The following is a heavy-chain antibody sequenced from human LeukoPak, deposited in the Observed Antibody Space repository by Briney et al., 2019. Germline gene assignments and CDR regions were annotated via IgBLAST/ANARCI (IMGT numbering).Heavy chain of an antibody. Sequence: PGGSLRLSCAASGFTFSSYAMSWVRQAPGKGLEWVSAIIGIVGSTYYADSVKGRFTISRDNSKNTLYLQMDSLRAEDTAVYYCANGYSGYDQPFDYWGQGTLVTVSS. D-gene: IGHD5-12*01. CDR1: GFTFSSYA. CDR3: ANGYSGYDQPFDY. V-gene: IGHV3-23*01. CDR2: IIGIVGST. J-gene: IGHJ4*02.